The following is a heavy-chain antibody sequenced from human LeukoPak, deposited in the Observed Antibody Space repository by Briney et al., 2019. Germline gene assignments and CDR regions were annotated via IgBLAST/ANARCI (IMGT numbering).Heavy chain of an antibody. V-gene: IGHV4-4*07. CDR2: IYRSGRT. CDR3: ARHGDYGDYEYFQR. J-gene: IGHJ1*01. CDR1: GGSISTYY. Sequence: SETLSLTCTVSGGSISTYYWSWIRQPAGKELEWIGHIYRSGRTNYNPSLQSRVTMSIDTPKNQFSLKLSCVTAADTAVYYCARHGDYGDYEYFQRWGQGTLVTVSS. D-gene: IGHD4-17*01.